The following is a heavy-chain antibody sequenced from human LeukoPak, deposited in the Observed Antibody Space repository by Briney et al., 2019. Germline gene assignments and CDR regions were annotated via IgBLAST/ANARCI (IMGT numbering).Heavy chain of an antibody. Sequence: GASVKVSCKASGGTFSSYAISWVRQAPGQGLEWMGGIIPIFGTANYAQKFQGRVTITADKSTSTAYMELSSLRSEDTAVYYCARVSSKVTTLYYFDYWGQGTLVTVSS. V-gene: IGHV1-69*06. CDR1: GGTFSSYA. CDR3: ARVSSKVTTLYYFDY. CDR2: IIPIFGTA. D-gene: IGHD4-17*01. J-gene: IGHJ4*02.